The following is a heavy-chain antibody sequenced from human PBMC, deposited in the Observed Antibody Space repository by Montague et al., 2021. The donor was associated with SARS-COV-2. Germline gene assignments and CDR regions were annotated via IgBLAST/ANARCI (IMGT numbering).Heavy chain of an antibody. J-gene: IGHJ6*02. CDR2: IDWDGDK. CDR1: GFSLSTSGMC. V-gene: IGHV2-70*11. CDR3: ARGPSDTYYYNGMDV. Sequence: PALVKPTQTLTLTCTFSGFSLSTSGMCMTWIRQPPGKALERLARIDWDGDKYYNTSLKSRLTISKDTSENLVVLTMTNMDPVDTATYYCARGPSDTYYYNGMDVWGRGTTVTVSS.